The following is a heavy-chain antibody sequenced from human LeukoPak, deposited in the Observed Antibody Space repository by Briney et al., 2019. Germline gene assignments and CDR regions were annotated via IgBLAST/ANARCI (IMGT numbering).Heavy chain of an antibody. V-gene: IGHV4-59*01. J-gene: IGHJ2*01. CDR1: GGSISGYY. Sequence: PSGTLSLTCTVSGGSISGYYYNWIRQPPGKGLEWIGYIYYSGSTNYIPSLKSRVTISLDTSKNQFFLKLSSVTTADTAVYYCARSVVTLYWYFDLWGRGTLVTVSS. CDR3: ARSVVTLYWYFDL. D-gene: IGHD4-23*01. CDR2: IYYSGST.